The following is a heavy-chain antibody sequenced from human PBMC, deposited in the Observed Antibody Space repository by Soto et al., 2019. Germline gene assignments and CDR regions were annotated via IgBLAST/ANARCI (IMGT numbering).Heavy chain of an antibody. J-gene: IGHJ4*02. CDR3: ARVKNYYITTGPLDS. CDR2: INPNNGDT. V-gene: IGHV1-2*02. D-gene: IGHD3-22*01. Sequence: GASVKVSCKASGNTFTGYFMHWVRQAPGQGLEWMGWINPNNGDTNYAQKFQSRVTMTRATSISTAYMELSSLISDDTAVYYCARVKNYYITTGPLDSWGQGTLVTVSS. CDR1: GNTFTGYF.